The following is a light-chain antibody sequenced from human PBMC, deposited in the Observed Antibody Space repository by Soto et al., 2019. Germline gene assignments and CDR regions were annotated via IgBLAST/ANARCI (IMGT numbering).Light chain of an antibody. Sequence: AIQMTQSPSSLSASVGDRVTITCRASQGIRNDLGWYQQKPGKAPKLLIYAASSLQSGVPSRFSGSGAGTDFTLTIISLQPEDFATYYCLQEYKYPWTFGQGTKVEIK. CDR3: LQEYKYPWT. J-gene: IGKJ1*01. CDR2: AAS. V-gene: IGKV1-6*01. CDR1: QGIRND.